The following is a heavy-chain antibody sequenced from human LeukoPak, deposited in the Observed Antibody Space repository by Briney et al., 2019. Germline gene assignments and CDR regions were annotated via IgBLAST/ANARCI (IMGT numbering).Heavy chain of an antibody. J-gene: IGHJ6*03. CDR3: ARDLQGGNYDFWSGYRYYYYYYMDV. Sequence: GGSLRLSCAASGFTFSDYYMSWIRQAPGKGLEWVSYISSSGSTIYYADSVKGRFTISRGNAKNSLYLQMNSLRAEDTAVYYCARDLQGGNYDFWSGYRYYYYYYMDVWGKGTTVTVSS. CDR2: ISSSGSTI. D-gene: IGHD3-3*01. V-gene: IGHV3-11*01. CDR1: GFTFSDYY.